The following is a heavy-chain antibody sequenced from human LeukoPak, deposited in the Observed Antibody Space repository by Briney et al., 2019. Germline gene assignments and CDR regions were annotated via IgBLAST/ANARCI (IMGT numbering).Heavy chain of an antibody. J-gene: IGHJ4*02. D-gene: IGHD5-18*01. CDR3: ARVTGYSYGSIDY. CDR2: ISSSGSTI. Sequence: PGGSLRLSCAASGFTFSSYEMNWVRQAPGKGLEWVSYISSSGSTIYYADSVKGRFTISRDNSKNTLYLQMGSLRAEDMAVYYCARVTGYSYGSIDYWGQGTLVTVSS. CDR1: GFTFSSYE. V-gene: IGHV3-48*03.